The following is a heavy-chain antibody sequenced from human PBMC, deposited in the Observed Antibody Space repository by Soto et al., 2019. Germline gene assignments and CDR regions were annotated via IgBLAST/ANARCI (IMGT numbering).Heavy chain of an antibody. Sequence: EVQLVESGGGLVQPGGSLRLSCAASGFTVSSNYMSWVRQAPGKGLEWVSVIYSGGSTYYADSVKGRFTISRDNSKNTLYLQMNSLRVEDTAVYYCARACASLKGEYYFDYWGQVTLVTVSS. CDR2: IYSGGST. CDR3: ARACASLKGEYYFDY. CDR1: GFTVSSNY. J-gene: IGHJ4*01. D-gene: IGHD2-21*01. V-gene: IGHV3-66*01.